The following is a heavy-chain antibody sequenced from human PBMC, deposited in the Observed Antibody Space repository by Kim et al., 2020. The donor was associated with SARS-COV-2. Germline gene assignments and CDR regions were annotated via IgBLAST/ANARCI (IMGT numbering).Heavy chain of an antibody. Sequence: GGSLRLSCAASGFTVSSPYMSWVRQTPKRGLEWVSVLYTGGVTFHIDSVKGRFTISRDTSNNTVYLQMSNLRVEDTAIYYCVSGRTHWGQGTLVTVSS. CDR3: VSGRTH. D-gene: IGHD5-12*01. V-gene: IGHV3-66*01. CDR1: GFTVSSPY. J-gene: IGHJ4*02. CDR2: LYTGGVT.